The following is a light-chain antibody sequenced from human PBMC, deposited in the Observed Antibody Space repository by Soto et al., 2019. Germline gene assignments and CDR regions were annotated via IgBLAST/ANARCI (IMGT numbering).Light chain of an antibody. Sequence: QSVLTQPASVSGSPGQSITISCTGTRTDVGGYNFVSWYQQHPGKAPKLIIYEVSNRPSGVSNRFSGSKSDNTASLTISGLQAEDEADYYCCSYAGAGTSRVFGNGTKVT. V-gene: IGLV2-23*02. J-gene: IGLJ1*01. CDR1: RTDVGGYNF. CDR3: CSYAGAGTSRV. CDR2: EVS.